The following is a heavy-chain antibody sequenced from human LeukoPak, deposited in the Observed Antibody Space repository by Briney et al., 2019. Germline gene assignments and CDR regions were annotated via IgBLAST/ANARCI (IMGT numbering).Heavy chain of an antibody. J-gene: IGHJ4*02. CDR1: GFSFGTYA. CDR2: VSGSGGNT. CDR3: TKGGVVSAFGY. V-gene: IGHV3-23*01. D-gene: IGHD3-22*01. Sequence: GGCLRLSCAASGFSFGTYAMTWVRQAPGKGLECVSTVSGSGGNTYYTDSVKGRFTISRDNSKNTLFLQMSSRRAEDTALYYCTKGGVVSAFGYWGQGVLVTVSS.